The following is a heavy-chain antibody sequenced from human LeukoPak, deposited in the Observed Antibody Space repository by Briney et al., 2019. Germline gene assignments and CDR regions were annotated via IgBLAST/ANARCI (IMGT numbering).Heavy chain of an antibody. V-gene: IGHV3-20*04. D-gene: IGHD3-22*01. CDR2: INWNGGST. CDR1: GFTFDDYG. J-gene: IGHJ4*02. Sequence: PGGSLRLSCAASGFTFDDYGMSWVRQAPGKGLEWVSGINWNGGSTGYADSVKGRFTISRDNAKNSLYLQMNSLRAENTALYYCARVPGSGYYFDYWGQGTLVSVSS. CDR3: ARVPGSGYYFDY.